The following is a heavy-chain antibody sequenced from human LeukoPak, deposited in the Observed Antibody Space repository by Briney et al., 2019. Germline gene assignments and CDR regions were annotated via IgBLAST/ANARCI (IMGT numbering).Heavy chain of an antibody. CDR3: ARGQIVGVRDAFDI. CDR1: GDSVSADSAT. J-gene: IGHJ3*02. D-gene: IGHD1-26*01. CDR2: TYYRSNRSKWSS. V-gene: IGHV6-1*01. Sequence: SQTLSLTCAISGDSVSADSATWNWIRQSPSRGLEWLERTYYRSNRSKWSSDYALSVKSRITISPDTSKNEFSLQLSSVTAADTAVYYCARGQIVGVRDAFDIWGQGTMVTVSS.